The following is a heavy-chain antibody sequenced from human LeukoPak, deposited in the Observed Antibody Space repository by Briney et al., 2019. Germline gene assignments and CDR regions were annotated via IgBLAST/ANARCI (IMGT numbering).Heavy chain of an antibody. Sequence: PGGSLRLSCAASGFTFSSYAMHWVRQAPGKGLEWVAVISYDGSNKYYADSVKGRFTISRDNSKNTLYLQMNSLRAEDTAVYYCARDRVVAGTYYFDYWGQGTLVTVSS. J-gene: IGHJ4*02. CDR2: ISYDGSNK. D-gene: IGHD6-19*01. V-gene: IGHV3-30-3*01. CDR1: GFTFSSYA. CDR3: ARDRVVAGTYYFDY.